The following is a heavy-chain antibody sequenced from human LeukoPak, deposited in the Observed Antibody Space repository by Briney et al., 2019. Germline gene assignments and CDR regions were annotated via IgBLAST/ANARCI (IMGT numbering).Heavy chain of an antibody. CDR1: GGTFSSYA. CDR3: ARGGSGYDSALLRY. J-gene: IGHJ4*02. Sequence: GASVKVSCKASGGTFSSYAISWVRQAPGQGLEWMGGIIPIFGTANYAQKFQGRVTITADESTSTAYMELSSLRSEDTAVYYCARGGSGYDSALLRYWGQGTLVTVSS. D-gene: IGHD5-12*01. CDR2: IIPIFGTA. V-gene: IGHV1-69*13.